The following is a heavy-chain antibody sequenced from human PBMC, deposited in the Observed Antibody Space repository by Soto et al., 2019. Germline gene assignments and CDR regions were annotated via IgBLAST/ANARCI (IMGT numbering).Heavy chain of an antibody. Sequence: GGSLRLSCAASGFTFSSFTMNWVRQAPGKGLEWVSSIDTSSTYMYYADSVTGRFTISRDNAKKSVYLQMNSLRAEDTAVYYCARETGTDNWKDGRMDDWGQGTTVTVSS. CDR1: GFTFSSFT. J-gene: IGHJ6*02. CDR2: IDTSSTYM. V-gene: IGHV3-21*01. D-gene: IGHD1-20*01. CDR3: ARETGTDNWKDGRMDD.